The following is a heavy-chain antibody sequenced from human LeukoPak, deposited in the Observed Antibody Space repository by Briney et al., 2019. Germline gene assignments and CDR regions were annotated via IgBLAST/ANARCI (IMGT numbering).Heavy chain of an antibody. V-gene: IGHV1-8*01. CDR1: VYTFTSYD. CDR3: ARAAGDLDY. CDR2: MNPNSGNT. J-gene: IGHJ4*02. Sequence: ASVNVSCKASVYTFTSYDINWVRQATGQGLEWVGWMNPNSGNTGSAQKFQGRVTMTRDTSISTAYMELSSLSSEDTAIYYCARAAGDLDYWGQGTLVTVSS.